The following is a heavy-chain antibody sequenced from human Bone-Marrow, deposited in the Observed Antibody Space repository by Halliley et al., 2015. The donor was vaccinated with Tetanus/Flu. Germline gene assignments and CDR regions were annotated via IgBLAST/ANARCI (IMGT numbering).Heavy chain of an antibody. V-gene: IGHV3-30*03. Sequence: SCEEIKKYYGDSMRGRFPISRDDSKNTVYLQMDSLRPVDTAVYYCVVDSMPGLARPQYYAGMDVWGQGPTVTVSS. CDR2: SCEEIKK. J-gene: IGHJ6*02. CDR3: VVDSMPGLARPQYYAGMDV. D-gene: IGHD3-10*01.